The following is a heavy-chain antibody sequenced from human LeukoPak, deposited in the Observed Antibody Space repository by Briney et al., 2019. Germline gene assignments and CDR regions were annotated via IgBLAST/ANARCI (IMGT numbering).Heavy chain of an antibody. CDR2: IYYSGST. D-gene: IGHD3-3*01. V-gene: IGHV4-39*07. J-gene: IGHJ5*02. Sequence: SETLSLTCTVSGGSISSSGYYWGWIRQPPGKGLEWIGSIYYSGSTYYNPSLKSRVTISVDTSKNQFSLKLSSVTAADTAVYYCARGTSHYDFWSGSDPNWFDPWGQGTLVTVSS. CDR3: ARGTSHYDFWSGSDPNWFDP. CDR1: GGSISSSGYY.